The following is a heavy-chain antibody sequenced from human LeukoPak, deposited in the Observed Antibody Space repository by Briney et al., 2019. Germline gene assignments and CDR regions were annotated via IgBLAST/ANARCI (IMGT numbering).Heavy chain of an antibody. Sequence: GSSVKVSCKASGGTFSSYAISWVRQAPGQGLEWMGGIIPIFGTANYAQKFQGRVTITADESTSTAYMELSSLRSEDTAVYCCARPWQQLSQADAFDIWGQGTMVTVSS. J-gene: IGHJ3*02. V-gene: IGHV1-69*01. CDR1: GGTFSSYA. CDR2: IIPIFGTA. D-gene: IGHD6-13*01. CDR3: ARPWQQLSQADAFDI.